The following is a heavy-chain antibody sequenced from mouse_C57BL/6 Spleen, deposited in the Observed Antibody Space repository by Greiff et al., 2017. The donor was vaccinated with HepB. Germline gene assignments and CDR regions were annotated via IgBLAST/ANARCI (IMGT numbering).Heavy chain of an antibody. J-gene: IGHJ3*01. V-gene: IGHV1-52*01. CDR2: IDPSDSET. Sequence: VQLQQSGAELVRPGSSVKLSCKASGYTFTSYWMHWVKQRPIQGLEWIGNIDPSDSETHYNQKFKDKATLTVDKSSSTAYMQLSSLTSEDSAVYYCARDSNYGGFSFAYWGQGTLVTVSA. CDR3: ARDSNYGGFSFAY. CDR1: GYTFTSYW. D-gene: IGHD2-5*01.